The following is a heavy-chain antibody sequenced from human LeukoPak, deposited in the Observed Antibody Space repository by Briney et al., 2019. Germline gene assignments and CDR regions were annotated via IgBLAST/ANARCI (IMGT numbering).Heavy chain of an antibody. CDR1: GGSISSSSYY. J-gene: IGHJ4*02. V-gene: IGHV4-39*01. CDR2: INHSGSA. CDR3: ARHRIAARGSFDY. Sequence: SETLSLTCTVSGGSISSSSYYWSWIRQPPGKGLEWIGEINHSGSANYNPSLKSRVTISVDMSKNQFSLKLNSVTAADTAVYYCARHRIAARGSFDYWGQGTLVTVSS. D-gene: IGHD6-6*01.